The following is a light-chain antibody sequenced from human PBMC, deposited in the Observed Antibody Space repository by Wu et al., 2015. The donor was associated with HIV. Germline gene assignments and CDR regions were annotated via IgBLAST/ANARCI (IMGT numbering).Light chain of an antibody. J-gene: IGKJ2*03. V-gene: IGKV3-11*01. CDR3: QQRSNRPQS. CDR2: DAS. CDR1: QSVSSY. Sequence: EIVLTQSPATLSLSPGERATLSCRASQSVSSYLAWYQQKPGRAPRLLIYDASNRATGIPARFSGSGSGTDFTLTISSLEPEDFAVYYCQQRSNRPQSFGQGTKLEIK.